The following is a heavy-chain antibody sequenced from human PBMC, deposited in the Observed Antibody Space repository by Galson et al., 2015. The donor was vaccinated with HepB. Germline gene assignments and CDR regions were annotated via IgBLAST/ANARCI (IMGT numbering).Heavy chain of an antibody. J-gene: IGHJ3*02. CDR3: ASLDGGGGSWYWDAFDI. V-gene: IGHV4-59*06. D-gene: IGHD6-13*01. Sequence: LSLTCTVSGGSISSYYWSWIRQPPGKGLEWIGYIYYSGSTYYNPSLKSRVTISVDTSKNQFSLKLSSVTAADTAVYYCASLDGGGGSWYWDAFDIWGQGTMVTVSS. CDR2: IYYSGST. CDR1: GGSISSYY.